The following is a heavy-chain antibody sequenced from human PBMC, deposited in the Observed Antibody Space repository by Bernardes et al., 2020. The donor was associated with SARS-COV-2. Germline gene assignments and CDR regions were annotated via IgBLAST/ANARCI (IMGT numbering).Heavy chain of an antibody. J-gene: IGHJ3*02. D-gene: IGHD2-2*01. V-gene: IGHV4-34*01. CDR2: INHSGST. CDR3: ATNLYCSSTSCYAGGAFDI. CDR1: GGSFSGYY. Sequence: ETLSLTCAVYGGSFSGYYWSWIRQPPGKGLEWIGEINHSGSTNYNPSLKSRVTISVDTSKNQFSLKLSSVTAADTAVYYCATNLYCSSTSCYAGGAFDIWGQGTMVTVSS.